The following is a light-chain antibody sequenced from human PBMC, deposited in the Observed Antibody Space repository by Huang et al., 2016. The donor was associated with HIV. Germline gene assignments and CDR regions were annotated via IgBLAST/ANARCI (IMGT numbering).Light chain of an antibody. V-gene: IGKV3-15*01. CDR3: QQYESWPPLT. CDR1: QSVRDK. J-gene: IGKJ4*01. Sequence: EIVMTQSPDTLSVSPGERATLSCRASQSVRDKLAWYQQKPGQAPRLLLHATSTWAAGVPAGFSGSGSGTEFTLTISSLQSEDCGVYYCQQYESWPPLTFGGGTKVEIK. CDR2: ATS.